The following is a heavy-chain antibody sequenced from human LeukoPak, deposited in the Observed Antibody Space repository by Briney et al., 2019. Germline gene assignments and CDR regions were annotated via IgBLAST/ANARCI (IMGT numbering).Heavy chain of an antibody. CDR2: INHSGST. CDR1: GGSFSGYY. V-gene: IGHV4-34*01. D-gene: IGHD6-13*01. J-gene: IGHJ5*02. Sequence: SETLSLTCAVYGGSFSGYYWSWIRQPPGKGLEWIGEINHSGSTNYNPSLKSRVTISVDTSKNQFSLKLSSVTAADTAVYYCARGRGYSSSWSLARWFDPWGQGTLVTVSP. CDR3: ARGRGYSSSWSLARWFDP.